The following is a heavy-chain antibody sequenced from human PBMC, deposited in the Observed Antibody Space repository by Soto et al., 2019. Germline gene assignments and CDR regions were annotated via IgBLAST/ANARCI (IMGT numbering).Heavy chain of an antibody. V-gene: IGHV4-39*01. J-gene: IGHJ4*02. CDR1: NDSVSGSSYY. Sequence: SETLSLTCTVSNDSVSGSSYYWGWIRQSPGKGLEWIGSLHYSGRSYYNPSLKSRVTLYVDTSKNQFSLNVNSVTAADTGFYYCARHTSGGYYKPLNYWGQGTLVTSPQ. CDR2: LHYSGRS. CDR3: ARHTSGGYYKPLNY. D-gene: IGHD3-10*01.